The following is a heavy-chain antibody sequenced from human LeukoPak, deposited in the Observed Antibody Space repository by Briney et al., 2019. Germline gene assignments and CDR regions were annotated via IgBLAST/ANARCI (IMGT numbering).Heavy chain of an antibody. Sequence: ASVKVSCKASGGTFSSYAISWVRQAPGQGLEWMGGIIPIFGTANYAQKFQGRVTITADESTSTAYMELSSLRSEDTAVYYCARGSVWELLVNEYFQHWGRGTLVTVSS. CDR2: IIPIFGTA. J-gene: IGHJ1*01. V-gene: IGHV1-69*13. CDR1: GGTFSSYA. D-gene: IGHD1-26*01. CDR3: ARGSVWELLVNEYFQH.